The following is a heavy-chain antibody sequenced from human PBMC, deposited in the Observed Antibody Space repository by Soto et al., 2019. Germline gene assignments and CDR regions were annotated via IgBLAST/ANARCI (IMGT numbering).Heavy chain of an antibody. CDR1: GFTFSGYA. CDR3: ARDIVVVPAAMRRYYYYGMDV. J-gene: IGHJ6*02. CDR2: ISYDGSNK. Sequence: PGGSLRLSCSASGFTFSGYAMHWVRQAPGKGLEWVAVISYDGSNKYYADSVKGRFTISRDNSKNTLYLQMNSLRAEDTAVYYCARDIVVVPAAMRRYYYYGMDVWGQGTTVTVSS. V-gene: IGHV3-30-3*01. D-gene: IGHD2-2*01.